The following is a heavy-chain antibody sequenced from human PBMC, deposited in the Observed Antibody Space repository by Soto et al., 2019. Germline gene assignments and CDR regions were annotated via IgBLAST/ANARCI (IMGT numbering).Heavy chain of an antibody. CDR1: GDTFRSYV. D-gene: IGHD3-16*02. CDR3: ASTLDRGPRRKYLDY. CDR2: FIPIFGTA. V-gene: IGHV1-69*13. J-gene: IGHJ4*02. Sequence: ASVKVSCKASGDTFRSYVINWLRLAPGQGLEWMGGFIPIFGTANYAQKFQGRVTITADESTSTAYMELNSLRSEDTAMYYCASTLDRGPRRKYLDYWGQGTLVTVSS.